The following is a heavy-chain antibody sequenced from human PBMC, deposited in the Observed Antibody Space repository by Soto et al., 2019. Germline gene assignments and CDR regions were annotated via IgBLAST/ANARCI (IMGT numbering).Heavy chain of an antibody. Sequence: SETLSLTCTVSGGSISSYYWSWIRQPPGKGLEWIGYIYYSGSTNYNPSLKSRVTISVDTSKNQFSLKLSSVTAADTAVYYCARVSSGVLEWLLYFDYWGQGTLVTVSS. CDR1: GGSISSYY. CDR3: ARVSSGVLEWLLYFDY. D-gene: IGHD3-3*01. J-gene: IGHJ4*02. CDR2: IYYSGST. V-gene: IGHV4-59*01.